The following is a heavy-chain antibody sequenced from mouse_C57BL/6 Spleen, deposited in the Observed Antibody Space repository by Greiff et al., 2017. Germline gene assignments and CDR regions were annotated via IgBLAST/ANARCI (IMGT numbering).Heavy chain of an antibody. Sequence: VQLQESGAELVKPGASVKISCKASGYAFSSYWMNWVKQRPGKGLEWIGQIYPGDGDTNYNGKFKGKATLTADKSSSTAYMQLSSLTSEDSAVYFCARDDGYPAWFAYWGQGTLVTVSA. CDR3: ARDDGYPAWFAY. J-gene: IGHJ3*01. V-gene: IGHV1-80*01. CDR2: IYPGDGDT. CDR1: GYAFSSYW. D-gene: IGHD2-3*01.